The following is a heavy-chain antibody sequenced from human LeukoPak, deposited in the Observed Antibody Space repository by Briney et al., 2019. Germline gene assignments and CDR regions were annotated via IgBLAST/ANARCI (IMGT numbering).Heavy chain of an antibody. V-gene: IGHV4-38-2*02. CDR1: GYSISSGYY. CDR3: ARAGIAVAHFDY. CDR2: IYHSGST. Sequence: SETLSLTCTVSGYSISSGYYWGWIRQPPGKGLEWIGSIYHSGSTYYNPSLKSRVTISVDTSKNQFSLKLSSVTAADTAVYYCARAGIAVAHFDYWGQGTLVTVSS. D-gene: IGHD6-19*01. J-gene: IGHJ4*02.